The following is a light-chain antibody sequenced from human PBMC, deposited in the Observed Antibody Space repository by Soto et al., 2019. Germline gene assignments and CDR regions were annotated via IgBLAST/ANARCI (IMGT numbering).Light chain of an antibody. Sequence: EIVLTQSPGTLSLSPGERPTLSCRASQSVSGSSLAWYQQKPGQAPRLLIYGASSRATGIPDRFSGSGSGTDFTLTINRLEPEDFAVYYCQQYDSSPSSFTFGPGTKVDIK. J-gene: IGKJ3*01. CDR3: QQYDSSPSSFT. CDR1: QSVSGSS. CDR2: GAS. V-gene: IGKV3-20*01.